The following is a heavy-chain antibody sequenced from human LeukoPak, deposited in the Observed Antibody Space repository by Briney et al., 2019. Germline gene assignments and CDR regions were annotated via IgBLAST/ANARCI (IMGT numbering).Heavy chain of an antibody. CDR2: SRDRGGNT. J-gene: IGHJ3*02. D-gene: IGHD3-22*01. V-gene: IGHV3-23*01. CDR1: GFTFSSYA. Sequence: PGGSLTLSWAASGFTFSSYAMRWVRQAEGRVLEWVSSSRDRGGNTYYADFVKVRFTISRNNSTTRLYLQMKSLRAEDTAVYYCAVIPDSSDYYNKSPYDAFDIWGQGTMVTVSS. CDR3: AVIPDSSDYYNKSPYDAFDI.